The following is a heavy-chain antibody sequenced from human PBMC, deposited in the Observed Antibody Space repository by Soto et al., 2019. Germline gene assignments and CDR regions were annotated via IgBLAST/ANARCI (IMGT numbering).Heavy chain of an antibody. CDR1: GFTFSSYG. CDR2: IWYDGSNK. Sequence: QVQLVESGGGVVQPGRSLRLSCAASGFTFSSYGMHWVRQAPGKGLEWVAVIWYDGSNKYYADSVKGRFTISRDNSKNTLYLQMNSLRAEDTAVYYCARDRFLIAAAGRYYYYYGMDVW. J-gene: IGHJ6*01. CDR3: ARDRFLIAAAGRYYYYYGMDV. V-gene: IGHV3-33*01. D-gene: IGHD6-13*01.